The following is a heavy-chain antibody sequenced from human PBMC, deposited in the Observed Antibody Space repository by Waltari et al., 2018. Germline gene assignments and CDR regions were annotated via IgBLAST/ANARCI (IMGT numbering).Heavy chain of an antibody. Sequence: QVQLVQSGAEVKKPGASVKVSCKASGYTFTSYAMHWVRQAPGQRLEWMGWINAGNGNTKYSQKFQGRVTSTRDTSASTAYMELSSLRSEDTAVYYCARYRGNYDSSGYCFGYWGQGTLVTVSS. CDR2: INAGNGNT. J-gene: IGHJ4*02. CDR1: GYTFTSYA. V-gene: IGHV1-3*01. CDR3: ARYRGNYDSSGYCFGY. D-gene: IGHD3-22*01.